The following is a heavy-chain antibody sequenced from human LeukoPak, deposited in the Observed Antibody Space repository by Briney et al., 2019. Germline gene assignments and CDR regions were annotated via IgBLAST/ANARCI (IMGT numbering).Heavy chain of an antibody. CDR1: GGSISSYY. CDR3: ARETYSSSSCWFDP. D-gene: IGHD6-6*01. J-gene: IGHJ5*02. CDR2: IYYSGST. Sequence: PSETLSLTCTVSGGSISSYYWSWIRQPPGKGLEWIGYIYYSGSTNYNPSLKSRVTISVDTSKNQFSLKLSSVTAADTAVYYCARETYSSSSCWFDPWGQGTLVTVSS. V-gene: IGHV4-59*01.